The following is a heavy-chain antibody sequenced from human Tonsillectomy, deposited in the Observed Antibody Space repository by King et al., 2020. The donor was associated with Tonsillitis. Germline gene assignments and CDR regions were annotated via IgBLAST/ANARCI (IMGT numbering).Heavy chain of an antibody. J-gene: IGHJ6*02. CDR3: AGPIRGLWFGPEDYYYGMDV. V-gene: IGHV3-30-3*01. CDR1: GFTFNSHS. CDR2: ISFDGGNK. D-gene: IGHD3-10*01. Sequence: VQLVESGGGVVQPGRSLRLSCAASGFTFNSHSMDWVRQAPGKGLEWVAIISFDGGNKYYADSVKGRFTISRDNSKNTLYLQMNSMRTEYTAVYYCAGPIRGLWFGPEDYYYGMDVWGQGTTVTVSS.